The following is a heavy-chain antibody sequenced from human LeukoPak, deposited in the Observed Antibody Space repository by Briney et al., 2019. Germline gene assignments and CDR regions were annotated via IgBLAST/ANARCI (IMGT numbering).Heavy chain of an antibody. Sequence: SETLSLTCTVSGYSISSGYYWGWIRQPPGKGLEWIGSMYHSGSTYYNPSLKSRVTISVDTSKNHFSLKLSSVTASDTALYHCARDGGIGGAANPYFDYWGQGTLVTVSS. D-gene: IGHD1-26*01. CDR3: ARDGGIGGAANPYFDY. CDR2: MYHSGST. J-gene: IGHJ4*02. V-gene: IGHV4-38-2*02. CDR1: GYSISSGYY.